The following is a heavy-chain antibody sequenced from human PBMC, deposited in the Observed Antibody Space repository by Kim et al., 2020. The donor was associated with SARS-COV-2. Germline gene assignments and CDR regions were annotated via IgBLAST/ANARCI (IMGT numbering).Heavy chain of an antibody. Sequence: SETLSLTCTVSGGSISSSSYYWGWIRQPPGKGLEWIGSIYYSGSTYYNPSLKSRVTISVDTSKNQFSLKLSSVTAADTAVYYCARDGTGYYGYGMDVWGQGTTVTVSS. J-gene: IGHJ6*02. D-gene: IGHD3-10*01. CDR1: GGSISSSSYY. CDR2: IYYSGST. CDR3: ARDGTGYYGYGMDV. V-gene: IGHV4-39*07.